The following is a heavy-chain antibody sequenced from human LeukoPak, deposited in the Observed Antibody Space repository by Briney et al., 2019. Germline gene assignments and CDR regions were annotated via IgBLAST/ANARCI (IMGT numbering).Heavy chain of an antibody. CDR2: ISSSSSYI. D-gene: IGHD6-19*01. CDR1: GFTFSSYS. CDR3: ARATSFSSGWYGGGAFDI. J-gene: IGHJ3*02. Sequence: GGSLRLSCAASGFTFSSYSMNWVRQAPGKGLEWVSSISSSSSYIYYADSVKGRFTISRDNSKNTLYLQMNSLRAEDTAVYYCARATSFSSGWYGGGAFDIWGQGTMVTVSS. V-gene: IGHV3-21*01.